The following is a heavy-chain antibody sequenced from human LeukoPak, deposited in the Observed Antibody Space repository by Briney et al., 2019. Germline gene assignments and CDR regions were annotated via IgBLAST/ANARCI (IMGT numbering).Heavy chain of an antibody. Sequence: GGSLRLSCAASGFTFSYVWMTWVRQAPGKGLEWVGHIKNKADGGTTDYAAPVKGRFTISRDDSKNTMYLQMNSLKTEDTAVYYCSTDVPFTAGGAIVYWGQGTLVTVSS. CDR1: GFTFSYVW. CDR2: IKNKADGGTT. CDR3: STDVPFTAGGAIVY. J-gene: IGHJ4*02. D-gene: IGHD3-16*02. V-gene: IGHV3-15*01.